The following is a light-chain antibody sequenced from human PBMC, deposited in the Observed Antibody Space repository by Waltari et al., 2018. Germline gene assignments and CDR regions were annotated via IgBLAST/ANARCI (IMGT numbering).Light chain of an antibody. J-gene: IGKJ1*01. V-gene: IGKV3-20*01. CDR2: GAS. CDR3: QQYGSSPGWT. Sequence: EIVLTQSPGTLSLSPGERATLSCRASQSVSSSYLAWYQQKPGQAPRHLIYGASSRATGIPDRFSGSGSGTDFTLTISRLEPEDFAVYYCQQYGSSPGWTFGQGTKVEIK. CDR1: QSVSSSY.